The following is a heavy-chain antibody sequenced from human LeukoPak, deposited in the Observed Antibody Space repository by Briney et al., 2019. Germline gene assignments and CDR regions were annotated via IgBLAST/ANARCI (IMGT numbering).Heavy chain of an antibody. Sequence: SETLSLTCAVSGGSISSSNWWSWVRQPPGKGLEWIGEIYHSGSTNYNPSLKSRVTISVDKSKNQFSLKLSSVTAADTAVYYCARQSRYYGSGKGNTWFDPWGQGTLVTVSS. CDR2: IYHSGST. CDR3: ARQSRYYGSGKGNTWFDP. V-gene: IGHV4-4*02. D-gene: IGHD3-10*01. CDR1: GGSISSSNW. J-gene: IGHJ5*02.